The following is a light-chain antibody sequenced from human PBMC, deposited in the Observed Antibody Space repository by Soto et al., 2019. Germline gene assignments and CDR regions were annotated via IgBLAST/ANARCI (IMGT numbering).Light chain of an antibody. CDR3: SSYTSSRTWV. V-gene: IGLV2-14*01. J-gene: IGLJ3*02. CDR1: SSDVGGYNY. CDR2: DVS. Sequence: QSALTQPASVSGSPGQSITISCTGTSSDVGGYNYVSWYQQHPGKAPKLMIYDVSNRPSGVSYRFSGSRSGNTASLTISGLQAEDEAGYYCSSYTSSRTWVFGGGTQLTVL.